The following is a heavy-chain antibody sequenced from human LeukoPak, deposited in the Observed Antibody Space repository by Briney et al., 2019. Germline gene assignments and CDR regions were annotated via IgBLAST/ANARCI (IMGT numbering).Heavy chain of an antibody. CDR1: GFTFSSYS. J-gene: IGHJ3*02. V-gene: IGHV3-48*02. CDR2: ISSSGSAT. D-gene: IGHD3-9*01. CDR3: ARKYYDILTGYSDAFDI. Sequence: GGSLRLSCAASGFTFSSYSMSRVRQAPGKGLEWISYISSSGSATSHADSVKGRFTISRDSAKNSLYLQMNSLRDEDTAVYYCARKYYDILTGYSDAFDIWGQGTMVTVSS.